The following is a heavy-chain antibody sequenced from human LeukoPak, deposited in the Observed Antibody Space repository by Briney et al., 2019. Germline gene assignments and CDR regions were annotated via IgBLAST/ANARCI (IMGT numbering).Heavy chain of an antibody. D-gene: IGHD5-12*01. CDR2: ISAYNGNT. V-gene: IGHV1-18*04. J-gene: IGHJ6*03. CDR1: GYTFAAFH. Sequence: ASVKVSCKSSGYTFAAFHIHWVRQAPGQGLEWMGWISAYNGNTNYAQKLQGRVTMTTDTSTSTAYMELRSLRSGDTAVYYCARVSVATMSYYYYYYMDVWGKGTTVTISS. CDR3: ARVSVATMSYYYYYYMDV.